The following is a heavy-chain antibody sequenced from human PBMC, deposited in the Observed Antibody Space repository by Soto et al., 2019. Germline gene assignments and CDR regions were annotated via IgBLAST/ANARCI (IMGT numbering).Heavy chain of an antibody. CDR3: ARDLGANIAALYGMDV. V-gene: IGHV3-30-3*01. CDR1: GFTFSSYA. D-gene: IGHD6-6*01. J-gene: IGHJ6*02. CDR2: ISYDGSNK. Sequence: QVQLVESGGGVVQPGRTLRLSCAASGFTFSSYAMHCVRQAPGKALEWVAVISYDGSNKYYADSVKGRFTISRDNSKNSLYLQMNCLRAEDTAVYYCARDLGANIAALYGMDVWGQGTTVTVSS.